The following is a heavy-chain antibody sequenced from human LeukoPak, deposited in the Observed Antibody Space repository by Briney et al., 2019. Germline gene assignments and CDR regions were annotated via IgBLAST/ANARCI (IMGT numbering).Heavy chain of an antibody. CDR2: LSGSGSDT. J-gene: IGHJ6*03. CDR3: AKDRGTYPSYLASMDV. Sequence: GGSLRLSCAASGFPFSSFAMNWVRQAPGKGLAWVSALSGSGSDTYYADSVKGRFTISRDNSKNTLYLQMNSLRAEDTALYYCAKDRGTYPSYLASMDVWGKGTTVTVSS. CDR1: GFPFSSFA. D-gene: IGHD2/OR15-2a*01. V-gene: IGHV3-23*01.